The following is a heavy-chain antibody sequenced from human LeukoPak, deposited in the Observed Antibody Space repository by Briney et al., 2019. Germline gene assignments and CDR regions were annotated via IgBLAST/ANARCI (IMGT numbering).Heavy chain of an antibody. CDR3: ARDCAREDGCMDV. D-gene: IGHD5-24*01. CDR1: EFLFSSYA. V-gene: IGHV3-30*04. J-gene: IGHJ6*03. CDR2: ISNDGSEK. Sequence: PGGSLRLSCVASEFLFSSYAMHWVRQAPGKGLECVAFISNDGSEKHYADSVKGCFTISRDNPKNTLYLQMNSLRLEDTAVFYCARDCAREDGCMDVWGKGTTVTVSS.